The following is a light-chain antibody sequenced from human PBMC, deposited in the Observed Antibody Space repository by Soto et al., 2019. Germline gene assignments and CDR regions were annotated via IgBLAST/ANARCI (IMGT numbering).Light chain of an antibody. CDR1: QSVSSY. V-gene: IGKV3-11*01. J-gene: IGKJ1*01. Sequence: EIVLTQSPATLSLSPGERATLSCRASQSVSSYLAWYQQKPGQAPSLLIYDASNRATGIPARFSGSGSGTDFTLTISSLEPEDFAVYYCQQRYNWPRTFGQGTKVEFK. CDR3: QQRYNWPRT. CDR2: DAS.